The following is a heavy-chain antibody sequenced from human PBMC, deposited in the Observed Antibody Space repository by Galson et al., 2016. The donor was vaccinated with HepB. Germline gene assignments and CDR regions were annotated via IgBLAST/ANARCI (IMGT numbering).Heavy chain of an antibody. Sequence: SETLSLTCTVSGASFTSYYWSWIRQSPGKGLEWIGHVYYYGTTDYNPSLKSRVTLSIDMSQNQFSLNLTPVTAADTAVYYCARAGSFDRLLIDALDIWGQGTMVTVSS. D-gene: IGHD3-9*01. CDR1: GASFTSYY. CDR3: ARAGSFDRLLIDALDI. J-gene: IGHJ3*02. V-gene: IGHV4-59*01. CDR2: VYYYGTT.